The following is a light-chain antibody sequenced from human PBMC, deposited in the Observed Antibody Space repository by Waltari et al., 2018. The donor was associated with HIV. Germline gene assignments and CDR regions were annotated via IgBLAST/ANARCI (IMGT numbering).Light chain of an antibody. CDR2: GNK. CDR3: QSYDRSLSASVV. CDR1: SSNIGADYD. V-gene: IGLV1-40*01. Sequence: QSLLTQPPSVSGAPGPCVTISCTGGSSNIGADYDVHWYQQIPGTAPNILISGNKNRPSGVPARFSASKSGTSASLAITGLQAEDEADYFCQSYDRSLSASVVFGGGTKLTVL. J-gene: IGLJ2*01.